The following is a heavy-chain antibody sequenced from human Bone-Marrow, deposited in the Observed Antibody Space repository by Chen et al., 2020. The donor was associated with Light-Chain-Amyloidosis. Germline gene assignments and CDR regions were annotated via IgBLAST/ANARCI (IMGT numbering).Heavy chain of an antibody. CDR3: ARGGRGHLVRGRFDY. D-gene: IGHD6-13*01. J-gene: IGHJ4*02. Sequence: QVHLQQWGAGLLKPSETLSLTCAVYGGSISDFHWSWIRQPPGKGLEWIGEISHSGSTNYNPSLKSRVTISVDTSKNQFSLKLNSVTAADTAVYYCARGGRGHLVRGRFDYWGQGTLVTVSS. V-gene: IGHV4-34*01. CDR2: ISHSGST. CDR1: GGSISDFH.